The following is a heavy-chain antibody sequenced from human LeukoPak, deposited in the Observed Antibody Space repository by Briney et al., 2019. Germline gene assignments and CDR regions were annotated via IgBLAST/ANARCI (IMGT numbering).Heavy chain of an antibody. D-gene: IGHD3-10*01. Sequence: SETLSLTCTVSGGSISSYYWSWVRQPPGKGLEWIGYIYYSGSTNYNPSLKSRVTISVDTSKNRFSLKLSSVTAADTAVYYCARLRGLLRGGRYYYYGMDVWGQGTTVTVSS. CDR2: IYYSGST. CDR3: ARLRGLLRGGRYYYYGMDV. V-gene: IGHV4-59*08. CDR1: GGSISSYY. J-gene: IGHJ6*02.